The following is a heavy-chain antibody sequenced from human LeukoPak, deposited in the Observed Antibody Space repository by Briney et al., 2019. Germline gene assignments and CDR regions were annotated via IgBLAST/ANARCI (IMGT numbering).Heavy chain of an antibody. CDR2: ISSSGSTI. CDR1: GFTFSSYE. J-gene: IGHJ4*02. V-gene: IGHV3-48*03. D-gene: IGHD6-13*01. CDR3: AKDVAAAGSTYFDY. Sequence: GGSLRLSCAASGFTFSSYEMNWVRQAPGKGLEWVSYISSSGSTIYYADSVKGRFTISRDNAKSTLYLQMNSLRAEDTAVYYCAKDVAAAGSTYFDYWGQGTLVTVSS.